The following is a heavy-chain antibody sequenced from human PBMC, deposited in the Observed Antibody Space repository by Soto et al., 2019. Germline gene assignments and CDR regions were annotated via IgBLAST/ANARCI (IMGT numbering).Heavy chain of an antibody. J-gene: IGHJ4*02. CDR3: ARHIAVSGTRGFDH. D-gene: IGHD2-21*01. CDR1: GGSITSNW. V-gene: IGHV4-4*02. Sequence: QVQLQESGPGLMKPSGTMSVTCAVSGGSITSNWWSWVRQPRGKGLEWIAEIFHTGSANYNPSLMGRLTISMDKSRNHLSLKLNSVTAADTAVYYCARHIAVSGTRGFDHWGQGTLVTVSS. CDR2: IFHTGSA.